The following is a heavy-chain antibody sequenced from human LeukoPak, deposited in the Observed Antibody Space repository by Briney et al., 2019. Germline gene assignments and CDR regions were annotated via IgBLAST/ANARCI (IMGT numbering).Heavy chain of an antibody. V-gene: IGHV3-7*01. CDR1: GFTFSSYW. J-gene: IGHJ4*02. CDR2: IKQDGSEK. D-gene: IGHD3-22*01. Sequence: PGGSLRLSCAASGFTFSSYWMSWVRQAPGKGLEWVANIKQDGSEKYYVDSVKGRFTISRDNAKNSLYLQMNSLRAEDTAVYYCARRYYYDSSGYYPDYWGQGTLVTVSS. CDR3: ARRYYYDSSGYYPDY.